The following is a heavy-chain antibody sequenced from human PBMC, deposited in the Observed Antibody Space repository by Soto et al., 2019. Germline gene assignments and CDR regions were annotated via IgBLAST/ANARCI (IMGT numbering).Heavy chain of an antibody. CDR3: ARHYSAMGV. Sequence: EVQLVETGGDLIQPGGSLRLSCAASGFTVSSDSMTWVRQAPGKGLEWISIIYSDNNTDYADSVKGRFSISRDTSKNILYLQMNSLRADDTAEYYCARHYSAMGVWGQGTTVTVS. J-gene: IGHJ6*02. CDR1: GFTVSSDS. CDR2: IYSDNNT. V-gene: IGHV3-53*02.